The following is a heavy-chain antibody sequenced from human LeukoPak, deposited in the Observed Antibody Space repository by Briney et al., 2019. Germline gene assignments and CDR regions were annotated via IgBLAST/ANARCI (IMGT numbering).Heavy chain of an antibody. D-gene: IGHD3-22*01. CDR1: GFTFSDYS. CDR3: AKRGVVIRVILVGFHKEAYYFDS. CDR2: ISGTGGRT. V-gene: IGHV3-23*01. J-gene: IGHJ4*02. Sequence: GGSLRLSCAASGFTFSDYSMNWVRQAPGKGLEWVAGISGTGGRTNYADSVKGRFTISRDNPKNTLYLQMNSLRAEDTAVYFCAKRGVVIRVILVGFHKEAYYFDSWGQGALVTVSS.